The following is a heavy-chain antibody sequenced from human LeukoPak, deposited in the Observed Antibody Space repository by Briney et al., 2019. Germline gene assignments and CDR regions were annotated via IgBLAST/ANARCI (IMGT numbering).Heavy chain of an antibody. J-gene: IGHJ4*02. V-gene: IGHV3-74*01. CDR1: GFTFSSYG. CDR3: ARGRPMDNFDY. Sequence: PGGSLRLSCAASGFTFSSYGMHWVRQAPGKGLVWVSRINTDGSSTSYADSVKGRFTISRDNAKNTLYLQMNSLRAEDTAVYYCARGRPMDNFDYWGQGTLVTVSS. CDR2: INTDGSST. D-gene: IGHD3-10*01.